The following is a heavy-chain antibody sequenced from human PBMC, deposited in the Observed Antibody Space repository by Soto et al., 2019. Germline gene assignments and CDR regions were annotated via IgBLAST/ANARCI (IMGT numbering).Heavy chain of an antibody. J-gene: IGHJ3*02. V-gene: IGHV4-31*03. D-gene: IGHD2-15*01. Sequence: QVQLQESGPGLVKPSQTLSLTCTVSGGSISSGGYYWSWIRQHPGKGLEWIGYIYYSGSTYYNPSLKSRVTISVDTSKNQGSLKLSSVTAADTAVYYCARDTRLGYCSGGSCHHDAFDIWGQGTMVTVSS. CDR2: IYYSGST. CDR3: ARDTRLGYCSGGSCHHDAFDI. CDR1: GGSISSGGYY.